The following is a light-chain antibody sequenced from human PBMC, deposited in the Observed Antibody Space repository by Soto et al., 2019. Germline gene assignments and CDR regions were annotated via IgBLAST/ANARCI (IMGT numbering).Light chain of an antibody. Sequence: EIMMTQSPATLSVSPGERATLSCRASQSVRNNLAWYQHKPGQVPRLLIYYASTRATGIPARFSGSGSGTKSTLTISSLESEDVAVYYCKKYNNWRPITFGQGTRLEIK. CDR1: QSVRNN. V-gene: IGKV3-15*01. J-gene: IGKJ5*01. CDR2: YAS. CDR3: KKYNNWRPIT.